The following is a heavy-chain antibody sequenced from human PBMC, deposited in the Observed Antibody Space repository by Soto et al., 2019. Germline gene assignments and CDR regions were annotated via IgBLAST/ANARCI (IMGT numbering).Heavy chain of an antibody. CDR3: ETYRWGSSIDY. CDR1: GFTFSSYE. D-gene: IGHD3-16*01. V-gene: IGHV3-48*03. J-gene: IGHJ4*02. Sequence: GGSLRLSCAASGFTFSSYEMNWVRQAPGKGLEWVSYISSSGNTIYYADSVQGRFTISRDNAKNSLYLQMNSLRAEDTAVYYCETYRWGSSIDYCGQGTLVTVSS. CDR2: ISSSGNTI.